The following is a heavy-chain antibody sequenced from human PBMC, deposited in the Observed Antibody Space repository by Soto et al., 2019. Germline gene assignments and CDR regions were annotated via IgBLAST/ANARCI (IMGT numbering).Heavy chain of an antibody. CDR1: GGTFSSYA. J-gene: IGHJ4*02. D-gene: IGHD6-19*01. V-gene: IGHV1-69*13. CDR2: IIPIFGTA. CDR3: ASAVAGEYYFDY. Sequence: SVSVSCKXSGGTFSSYAISWVRQAPGQGLEWMGGIIPIFGTANYAQKFQGRVTITADESTSTAYMELSSLRSEDTAVYYCASAVAGEYYFDYWGQGTLVTVSS.